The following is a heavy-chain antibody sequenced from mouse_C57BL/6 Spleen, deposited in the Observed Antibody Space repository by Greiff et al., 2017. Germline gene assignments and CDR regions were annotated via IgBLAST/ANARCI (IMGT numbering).Heavy chain of an antibody. Sequence: QVQLQQSGAELVKPGASVKISCKASGYAFSSYWMNWVKQRPGKGLEWIGQIYPGSGSTNYNEKFKGKATFTADTSSNTAYMQLSSLTTEDSAIXYCARGDCYSYYFDYWGQGTTLTVAS. D-gene: IGHD2-3*01. CDR3: ARGDCYSYYFDY. J-gene: IGHJ2*01. V-gene: IGHV1-80*01. CDR1: GYAFSSYW. CDR2: IYPGSGST.